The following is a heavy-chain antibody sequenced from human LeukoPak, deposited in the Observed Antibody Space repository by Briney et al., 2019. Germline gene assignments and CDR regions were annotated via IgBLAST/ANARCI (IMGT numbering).Heavy chain of an antibody. CDR2: IYASGST. CDR1: GGSISSQY. V-gene: IGHV4-4*07. Sequence: SETLSLTCTVSGGSISSQYWSWIRQPAGKGLEWIGRIYASGSTNYNPSLKSRVTMSVDTSKNQFSLKLSSVTAADTAVFYCTKDTYCSGTTCNGGPGDYWGQGILVTVSS. J-gene: IGHJ4*02. D-gene: IGHD2-2*01. CDR3: TKDTYCSGTTCNGGPGDY.